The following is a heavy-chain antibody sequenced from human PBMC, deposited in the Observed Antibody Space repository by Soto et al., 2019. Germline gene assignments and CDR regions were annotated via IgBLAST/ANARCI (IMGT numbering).Heavy chain of an antibody. CDR2: ISGSGGST. CDR1: GFTFSSYA. Sequence: GGSLRLSCAASGFTFSSYAMSWVRQAPGKGLEWVSAISGSGGSTYYADSVKGRFTISRDNSKNTLYLQMNSLRAEDTAVYYCAKLVHPYNWNYYYYGMDVWGQGTTVTVSS. CDR3: AKLVHPYNWNYYYYGMDV. J-gene: IGHJ6*02. D-gene: IGHD1-20*01. V-gene: IGHV3-23*01.